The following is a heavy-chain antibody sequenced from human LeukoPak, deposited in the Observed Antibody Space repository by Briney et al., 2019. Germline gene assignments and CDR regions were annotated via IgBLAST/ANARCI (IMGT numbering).Heavy chain of an antibody. Sequence: GGSLRLSCAASGFTFSSYAMNWVRQAPGKGLEWVSAISGSDGSTYYADSVKGRFAISRDNSKNTLYLQMNSLRAEDTAVYYCAKSKVVAATMGRFDYWGQGTLVTVSS. V-gene: IGHV3-23*01. CDR1: GFTFSSYA. CDR3: AKSKVVAATMGRFDY. J-gene: IGHJ4*02. D-gene: IGHD2-15*01. CDR2: ISGSDGST.